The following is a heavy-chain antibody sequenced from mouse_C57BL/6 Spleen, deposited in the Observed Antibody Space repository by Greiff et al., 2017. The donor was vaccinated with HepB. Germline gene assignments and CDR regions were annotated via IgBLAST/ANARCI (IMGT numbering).Heavy chain of an antibody. CDR3: ASLYYYGY. CDR1: GFTFSSYG. Sequence: EVQGVESGGDLVKPGGSLKLSCAASGFTFSSYGMSWVRQTPDKRLEWVATISSGGSYTYYPDSVKGRFTISRDNAKNTLYLQMSSLKSEDTAMYYCASLYYYGYWGQGTTLTVSS. J-gene: IGHJ2*01. D-gene: IGHD1-1*01. V-gene: IGHV5-6*01. CDR2: ISSGGSYT.